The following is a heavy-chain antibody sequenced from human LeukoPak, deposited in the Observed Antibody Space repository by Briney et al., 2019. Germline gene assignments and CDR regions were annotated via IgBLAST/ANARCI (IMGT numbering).Heavy chain of an antibody. J-gene: IGHJ4*02. V-gene: IGHV3-30-3*02. CDR3: AKYGPQDSGSSHFDY. Sequence: GGSLRLSCAASGFTLSSYAMHWVRQAPGKGLEWVAVIPYDGSNKYYADSVKGRFTISRDNSKNTLYLQMNSLRAEDTAIYYCAKYGPQDSGSSHFDYWGQGALVTVSS. CDR2: IPYDGSNK. CDR1: GFTLSSYA. D-gene: IGHD1-26*01.